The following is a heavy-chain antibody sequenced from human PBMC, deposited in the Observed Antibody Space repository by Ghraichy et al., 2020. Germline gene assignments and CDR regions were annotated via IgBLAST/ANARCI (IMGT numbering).Heavy chain of an antibody. Sequence: SETLSLTCTVSDGSINSGNSYWAWIRQPQGKGLEWIGNIYSSENIDYSGNTYYTPSLKSRDTISVVPSKNQFSLRTSSLTAADTPVSYCAANLLVAQDSGSFAPWGQGTLVTVSS. CDR2: IYSSENIDYSGNT. D-gene: IGHD5-12*01. J-gene: IGHJ5*02. CDR3: AANLLVAQDSGSFAP. CDR1: DGSINSGNSY. V-gene: IGHV4-39*01.